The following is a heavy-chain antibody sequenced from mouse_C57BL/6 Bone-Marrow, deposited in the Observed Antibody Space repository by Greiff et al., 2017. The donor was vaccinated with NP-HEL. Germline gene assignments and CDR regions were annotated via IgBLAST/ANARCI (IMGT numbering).Heavy chain of an antibody. V-gene: IGHV1-81*01. CDR2: ISPRSGNT. CDR3: ARMEYYGSSSYWYFDV. J-gene: IGHJ1*03. D-gene: IGHD1-1*01. Sequence: QVQLQQSGAELARPGASVKLSCKASGYTFPRYGISWVKQRTGQGLEWIGEISPRSGNTYYNEKFKGKATLTAAKSSSTAYRELRSLTSEDSAVYFCARMEYYGSSSYWYFDVWGTGTTVTVSS. CDR1: GYTFPRYG.